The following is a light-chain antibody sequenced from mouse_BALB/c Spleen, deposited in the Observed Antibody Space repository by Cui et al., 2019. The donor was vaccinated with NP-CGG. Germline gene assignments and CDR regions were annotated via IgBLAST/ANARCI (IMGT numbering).Light chain of an antibody. CDR1: TGAVTTSNY. V-gene: IGLV1*01. J-gene: IGLJ1*01. CDR3: ALWYSNHWV. CDR2: GTN. Sequence: AVVTQDSLLTTSPGETVTLTCRSSTGAVTTSNYANWVQEKPDHLFTGLIGGTNNRAPGVPARFSGSLIGDKAALTITGAQTEDETIYFCALWYSNHWVFGGGTKLTVL.